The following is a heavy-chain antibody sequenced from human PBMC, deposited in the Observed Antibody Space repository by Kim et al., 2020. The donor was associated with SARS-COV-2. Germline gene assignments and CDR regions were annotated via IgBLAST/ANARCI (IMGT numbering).Heavy chain of an antibody. Sequence: ASVKVSCKASGYTFTSYGISWVRQAPGQGLEWMGWISAYNGNTNYAQKLQGRVTMTTDTSTSTAYMELRSLRSDDTAVYYCARDLGIAVAEEYRHFDYWGQGTLVTVSS. J-gene: IGHJ4*02. CDR2: ISAYNGNT. CDR3: ARDLGIAVAEEYRHFDY. V-gene: IGHV1-18*04. CDR1: GYTFTSYG. D-gene: IGHD6-19*01.